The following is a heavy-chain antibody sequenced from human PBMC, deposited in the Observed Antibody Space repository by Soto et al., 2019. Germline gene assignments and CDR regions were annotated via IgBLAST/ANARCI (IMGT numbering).Heavy chain of an antibody. D-gene: IGHD1-1*01. Sequence: GGSLRLSCAASGFTVSSNYMSWVRQAPGKGLEWVSVIYSGGSTYYADSVKGRFTISRDNSKNTLYLQMNSLRAEDTAVYYCARFLAWNYYYGMDVWGQGTTVTVSS. J-gene: IGHJ6*02. CDR3: ARFLAWNYYYGMDV. V-gene: IGHV3-53*01. CDR1: GFTVSSNY. CDR2: IYSGGST.